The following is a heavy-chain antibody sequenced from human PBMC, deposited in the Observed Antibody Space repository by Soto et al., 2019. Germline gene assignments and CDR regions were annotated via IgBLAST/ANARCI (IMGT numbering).Heavy chain of an antibody. CDR2: IYYSGST. Sequence: SETLSLTCTVSGGSISSYYWSWIRQPPGKGLEWIGYIYYSGSTNYNPSLKSRVTISVDTSKNQFSLKLSSVTAPDTAVYYCARGIWGSGSYYNVPWFAPWGQGTLVTVSS. CDR1: GGSISSYY. D-gene: IGHD3-10*01. J-gene: IGHJ5*02. V-gene: IGHV4-59*08. CDR3: ARGIWGSGSYYNVPWFAP.